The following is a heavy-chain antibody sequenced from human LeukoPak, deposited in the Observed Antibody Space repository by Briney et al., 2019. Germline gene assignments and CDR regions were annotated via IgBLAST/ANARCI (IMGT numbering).Heavy chain of an antibody. J-gene: IGHJ4*02. V-gene: IGHV1-18*01. Sequence: VSVKVSCKASGYTFSNFGINWVRQAPGQGLEWIAWISGNNDNPNYGQKFQGRFTVTTESSTSAAYMELRNLRSDDTAVYYCARDGTSTDDYWGQGTLVTVSS. CDR1: GYTFSNFG. D-gene: IGHD2-2*01. CDR3: ARDGTSTDDY. CDR2: ISGNNDNP.